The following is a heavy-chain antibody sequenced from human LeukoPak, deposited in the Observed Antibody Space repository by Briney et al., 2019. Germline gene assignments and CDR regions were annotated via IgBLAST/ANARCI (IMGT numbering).Heavy chain of an antibody. J-gene: IGHJ4*02. CDR1: GFTFSSYA. CDR3: AKAYGYSSSWYEDY. V-gene: IGHV3-23*01. D-gene: IGHD6-13*01. CDR2: ISGSGGST. Sequence: GGSLRLSCAASGFTFSSYAMSWVRQAPGKGLEWVSAISGSGGSTYYADSVKGRFTLSRDNSKNTLYLQMNSLSAEDTAVYYWAKAYGYSSSWYEDYWGQGTLVTVSS.